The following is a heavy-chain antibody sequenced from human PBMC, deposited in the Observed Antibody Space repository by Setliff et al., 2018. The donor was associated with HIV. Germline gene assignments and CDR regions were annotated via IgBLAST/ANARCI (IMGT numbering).Heavy chain of an antibody. J-gene: IGHJ4*02. Sequence: ASVKVSCKASGDTFSSYTISWVRQAPGQGLEWMGGIIPIFGTTNYAQKFQGRVTITADESTSTAYMELSSLRSEDTAVYYCARVPAGTAYDKWGQGTLVTVSS. D-gene: IGHD1-7*01. V-gene: IGHV1-69*13. CDR1: GDTFSSYT. CDR2: IIPIFGTT. CDR3: ARVPAGTAYDK.